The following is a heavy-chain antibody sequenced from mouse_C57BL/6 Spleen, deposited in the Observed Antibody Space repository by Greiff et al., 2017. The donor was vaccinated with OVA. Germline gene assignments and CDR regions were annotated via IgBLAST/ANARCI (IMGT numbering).Heavy chain of an antibody. Sequence: VQLQQPGAELVKPGASVKLSCKASGYTFTSYWMHWVKQRPGQGLEWIGMIHPNSGSTNYNEKFKSKATLTVDKSSSTAYMQLSSLTSEDSAVYYCAGTTVVEGVWFAYWGQGTLVTVSA. J-gene: IGHJ3*01. D-gene: IGHD1-1*01. CDR2: IHPNSGST. CDR1: GYTFTSYW. V-gene: IGHV1-64*01. CDR3: AGTTVVEGVWFAY.